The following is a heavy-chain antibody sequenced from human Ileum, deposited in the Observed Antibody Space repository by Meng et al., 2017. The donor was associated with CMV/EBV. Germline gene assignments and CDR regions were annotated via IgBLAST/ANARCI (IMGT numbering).Heavy chain of an antibody. CDR3: ARGLASGWPDY. J-gene: IGHJ4*02. Sequence: QVHLQQWGAGLLKPSGTLSLTCAVFGGSFTDYYWTWFRQSPGKGLEWIGENTHSGRAYYSSSLTGRATISVDMSKYQFSLKLPSVTAADTAIYYCARGLASGWPDYWGQGTLVTVSS. V-gene: IGHV4-34*01. CDR1: GGSFTDYY. CDR2: NTHSGRA. D-gene: IGHD3-10*01.